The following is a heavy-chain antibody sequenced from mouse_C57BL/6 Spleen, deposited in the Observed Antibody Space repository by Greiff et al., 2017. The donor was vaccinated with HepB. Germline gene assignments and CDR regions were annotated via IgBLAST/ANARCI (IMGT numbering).Heavy chain of an antibody. CDR3: ARSPYYSNYLSYAMDY. D-gene: IGHD2-5*01. J-gene: IGHJ4*01. Sequence: QVQLKQPGAELVRPGSSVKLSCKASGYTFTSYWMDWVKQRPGQGLEWIGNIYPSDSETHYNQKFKDKATLTVDKSSSTAYMQLSSLTSEDSAVYYCARSPYYSNYLSYAMDYWGQGTSVTVSS. CDR1: GYTFTSYW. CDR2: IYPSDSET. V-gene: IGHV1-61*01.